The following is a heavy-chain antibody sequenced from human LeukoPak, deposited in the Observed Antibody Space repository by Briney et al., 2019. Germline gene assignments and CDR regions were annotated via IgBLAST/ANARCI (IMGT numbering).Heavy chain of an antibody. CDR2: ISNSGSTV. Sequence: GGSLRLSCAATGFTFSDYYMTWLRQAPGKGLEWLSYISNSGSTVFYADSVKGRFTVSRDNAKRSLYLQIESLRDDDTAVYHCALGTINKDFYFGMDVWGQGTTVTVSS. D-gene: IGHD2-8*01. CDR1: GFTFSDYY. CDR3: ALGTINKDFYFGMDV. V-gene: IGHV3-11*01. J-gene: IGHJ6*02.